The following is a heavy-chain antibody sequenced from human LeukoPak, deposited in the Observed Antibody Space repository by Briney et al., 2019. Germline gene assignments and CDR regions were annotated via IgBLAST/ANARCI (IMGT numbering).Heavy chain of an antibody. CDR2: MNPNSGNT. Sequence: ASVKVSCKASGYTFTGYYMHWVRQATGQGLEWMGWMNPNSGNTGYAQKFQGRVTMTRNTSISTAYMELSSLRSEDTAVYYCARGPRYYDFWSGYHGGTDVWGQGTTVTVSS. J-gene: IGHJ6*02. D-gene: IGHD3-3*01. V-gene: IGHV1-8*02. CDR1: GYTFTGYY. CDR3: ARGPRYYDFWSGYHGGTDV.